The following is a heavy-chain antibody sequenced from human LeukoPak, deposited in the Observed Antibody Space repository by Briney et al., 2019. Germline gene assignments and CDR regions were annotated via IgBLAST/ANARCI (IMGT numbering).Heavy chain of an antibody. D-gene: IGHD6-6*01. CDR3: ARDVALDSSSWDYYYYYMDV. J-gene: IGHJ6*03. Sequence: SETLSLTCTVSGGSISSYYWSWIRQPPGKGLEWIGYIYDSGSTNYNPSLKSRVTISVDTSKNQFSLKLSSVTAADTAVYYCARDVALDSSSWDYYYYYMDVWGKGTTVTVSS. CDR2: IYDSGST. CDR1: GGSISSYY. V-gene: IGHV4-59*01.